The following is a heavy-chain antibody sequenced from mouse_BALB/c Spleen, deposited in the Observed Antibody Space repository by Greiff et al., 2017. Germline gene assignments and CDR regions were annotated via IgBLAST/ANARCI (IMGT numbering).Heavy chain of an antibody. J-gene: IGHJ3*01. D-gene: IGHD2-10*01. CDR1: GYTFTSYT. V-gene: IGHV1-4*01. Sequence: VQLQQSGAELARPGASVKMSCKASGYTFTSYTMHWVKQRPGQGLEWIGYINPSSGYTNYNQKFKDKATLTADKSSSTAYMQLSSLTSEDSAVYYCARDAYYGNYNFAYWGQGTLVTVSA. CDR2: INPSSGYT. CDR3: ARDAYYGNYNFAY.